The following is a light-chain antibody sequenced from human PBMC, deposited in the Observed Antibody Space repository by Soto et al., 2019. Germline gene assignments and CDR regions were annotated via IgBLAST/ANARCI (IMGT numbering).Light chain of an antibody. CDR1: QSVYTSY. V-gene: IGKV3-20*01. Sequence: EIVLTQSPDTLSLSPGERATISCRASQSVYTSYLAWFQQKHGQAPRLLISGASSRAPGIPDRFSGSGSGTHVTLTISRLEPEDFAVYYCQQYGSSPPVTLGGGTKVEIK. CDR2: GAS. J-gene: IGKJ4*01. CDR3: QQYGSSPPVT.